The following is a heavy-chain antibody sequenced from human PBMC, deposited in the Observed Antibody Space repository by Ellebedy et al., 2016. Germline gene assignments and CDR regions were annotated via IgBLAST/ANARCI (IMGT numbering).Heavy chain of an antibody. Sequence: GESLKISCATSGFIVSTKYMAWVRQAPGKGLECVSLLIDGDSTFYADSVKGRFTISRDNSQNTLFLQMNSLRAEDTAVYFCAGSITTTGGLDYWGQGTLVTVSS. J-gene: IGHJ4*02. CDR1: GFIVSTKY. CDR2: LIDGDST. V-gene: IGHV3-53*01. CDR3: AGSITTTGGLDY. D-gene: IGHD1-1*01.